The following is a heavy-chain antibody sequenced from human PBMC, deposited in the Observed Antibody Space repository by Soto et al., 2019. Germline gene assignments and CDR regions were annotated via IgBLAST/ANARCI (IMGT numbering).Heavy chain of an antibody. CDR1: GYPFTSNA. V-gene: IGHV1-3*01. CDR3: ARDWRGAEGCDP. D-gene: IGHD3-3*01. J-gene: IGHJ5*02. Sequence: ASVKVSCKAAGYPFTSNAMHWVRQAPGQRLEWMGWINAGNGNTKYSQKFQGRVTMTTETSTTTSYMELRNLTSDDTAVYFCARDWRGAEGCDPWGQGTLVTVSS. CDR2: INAGNGNT.